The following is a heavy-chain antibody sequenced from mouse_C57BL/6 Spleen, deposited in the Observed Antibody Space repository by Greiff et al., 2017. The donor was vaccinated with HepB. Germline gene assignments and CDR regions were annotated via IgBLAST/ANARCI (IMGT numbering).Heavy chain of an antibody. V-gene: IGHV1-22*01. D-gene: IGHD1-1*01. Sequence: EVKLMESGPELVKPGASVKMSCKASGYTFTDYNMHWVKQSHGKSLEWIGYINPNNGGTSYNQKFKGKATLTVNKSSSTAYMELRSLTSEDSAVYYCARVAVVAPFDYWGQGTTLTVSS. J-gene: IGHJ2*01. CDR1: GYTFTDYN. CDR2: INPNNGGT. CDR3: ARVAVVAPFDY.